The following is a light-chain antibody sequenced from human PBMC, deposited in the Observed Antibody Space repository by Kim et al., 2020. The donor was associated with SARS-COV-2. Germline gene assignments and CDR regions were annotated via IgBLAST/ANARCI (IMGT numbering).Light chain of an antibody. CDR3: TSYASSNSLV. Sequence: GQSITISCTGTSSDVGGYNYVSWYQQNPGKAPKLMIYDVSKRPSGVSNRFSGSKSGNTASLTISGLQAEDEADYYCTSYASSNSLVFGGGTQLTVL. CDR2: DVS. J-gene: IGLJ2*01. CDR1: SSDVGGYNY. V-gene: IGLV2-14*04.